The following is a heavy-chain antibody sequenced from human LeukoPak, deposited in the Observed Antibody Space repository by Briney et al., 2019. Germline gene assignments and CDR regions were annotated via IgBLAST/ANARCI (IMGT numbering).Heavy chain of an antibody. CDR3: ARHTDYYGSGSPIDY. CDR2: IYPGDSDT. Sequence: GESLKIYCKGSGYSFTSYWIGWVRQMPGKGLEWMGIIYPGDSDTRYSPSFQGQVTISADKSISTAYLQWSSLKASDTAIYYCARHTDYYGSGSPIDYWGQGTLVTVSS. CDR1: GYSFTSYW. V-gene: IGHV5-51*01. D-gene: IGHD3-10*01. J-gene: IGHJ4*02.